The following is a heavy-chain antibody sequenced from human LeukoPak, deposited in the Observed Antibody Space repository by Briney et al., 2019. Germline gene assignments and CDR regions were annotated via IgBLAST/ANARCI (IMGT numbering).Heavy chain of an antibody. V-gene: IGHV3-48*02. CDR2: ISSSSSTI. Sequence: PGGSLRLSCAASGFTFSSYSMNWVRQAPGKGLEWVSYISSSSSTIYYADSVKGRFTISRDNAKNSLYLQMNSLRDEDTAVYYCARGRRFGRSYTGGYWGQGTLVTVSS. D-gene: IGHD3-10*01. J-gene: IGHJ4*02. CDR1: GFTFSSYS. CDR3: ARGRRFGRSYTGGY.